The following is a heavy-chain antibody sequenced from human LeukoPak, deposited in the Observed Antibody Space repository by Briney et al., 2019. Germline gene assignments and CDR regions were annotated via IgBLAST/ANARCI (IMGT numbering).Heavy chain of an antibody. J-gene: IGHJ5*02. CDR3: ARGSYYPSNWFDP. D-gene: IGHD3-10*01. V-gene: IGHV4-31*03. CDR2: IYYSGST. Sequence: SETLSLTCTVSGGSISSGGYYWSWIRQHPGKGLEWIGYIYYSGSTYYNPSLKSRVTISVDTSKNQFSLKLSSVTAADTAVYYCARGSYYPSNWFDPWGQGTLVTVSS. CDR1: GGSISSGGYY.